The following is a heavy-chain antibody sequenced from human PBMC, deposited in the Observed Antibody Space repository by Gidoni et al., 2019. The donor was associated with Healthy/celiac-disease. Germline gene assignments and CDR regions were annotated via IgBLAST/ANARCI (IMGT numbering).Heavy chain of an antibody. J-gene: IGHJ3*02. CDR1: GYSISSGYY. CDR2: IYHSGST. V-gene: IGHV4-38-2*02. D-gene: IGHD3-22*01. CDR3: AGRAGYYYDSSGYSDAFDI. Sequence: QVQLQESGPGLVMPSETLSLTCTVSGYSISSGYYWGWIRQPPGNGLEWIGSIYHSGSTYYNPSLKSRVTISVDTSKNQFSLKLSSVTAADTAVYYCAGRAGYYYDSSGYSDAFDIWGQGTMVTVSS.